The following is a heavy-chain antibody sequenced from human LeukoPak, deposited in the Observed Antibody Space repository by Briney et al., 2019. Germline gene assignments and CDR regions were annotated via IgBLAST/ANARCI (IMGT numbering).Heavy chain of an antibody. V-gene: IGHV3-23*01. D-gene: IGHD7-27*01. Sequence: GGSLRLSCAASGFTFSSYAMSWVRQAPGKGLEWVSGISGSGGITDYADSVKGRFTISRDNAKNTLYLQMNSLRAEDTAVYYCARAWGYYGMDVWGQGTTVTVSS. J-gene: IGHJ6*02. CDR1: GFTFSSYA. CDR2: ISGSGGIT. CDR3: ARAWGYYGMDV.